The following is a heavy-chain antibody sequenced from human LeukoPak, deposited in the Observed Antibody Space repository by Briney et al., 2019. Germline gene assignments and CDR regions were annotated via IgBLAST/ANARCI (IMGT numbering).Heavy chain of an antibody. CDR1: GFTFTNYW. CDR3: VGTIASRGSEY. V-gene: IGHV3-74*01. CDR2: LPPDELGI. D-gene: IGHD6-6*01. J-gene: IGHJ4*02. Sequence: QSGGSLRLSCAASGFTFTNYWMHWVRQAPGMGLVWVSRLPPDELGIIYADSVKGRFTVSRDNAKNTVYLQMNNLRVDDTAMYYCVGTIASRGSEYWGQGALVTVYS.